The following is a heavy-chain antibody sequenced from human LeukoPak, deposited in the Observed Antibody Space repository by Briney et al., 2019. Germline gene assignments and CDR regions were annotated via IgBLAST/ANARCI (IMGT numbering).Heavy chain of an antibody. CDR2: ISGSGGST. J-gene: IGHJ4*02. CDR1: GFTFSSYA. Sequence: GSLRLSCAASGFTFSSYAMSWVRQAPGKGLEWVSAISGSGGSTYYADSVKGRFTISRDNSKNTLYLQMDSLRAEDTAVYYCAKGYYGSGSYLVDYWGQGTLVTVSS. D-gene: IGHD3-10*01. CDR3: AKGYYGSGSYLVDY. V-gene: IGHV3-23*01.